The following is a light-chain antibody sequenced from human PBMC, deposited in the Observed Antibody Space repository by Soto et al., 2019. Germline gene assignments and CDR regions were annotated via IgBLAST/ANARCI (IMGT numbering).Light chain of an antibody. Sequence: QSALTQPPSASGSPGQSVTISCSGTMNDIGVYDFVSWYQHHPGKAPRLIIYEVVQRPSGVPDRFSGSKSGNTASLTVSGLQAADEADYSCQSFDTSLGRSVFGGGTKLTVL. V-gene: IGLV2-8*01. CDR3: QSFDTSLGRSV. CDR1: MNDIGVYDF. CDR2: EVV. J-gene: IGLJ2*01.